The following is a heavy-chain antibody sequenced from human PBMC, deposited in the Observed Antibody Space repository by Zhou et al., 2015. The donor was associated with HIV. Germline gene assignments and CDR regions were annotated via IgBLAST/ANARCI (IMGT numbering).Heavy chain of an antibody. CDR2: IIPILGIA. D-gene: IGHD3-22*01. V-gene: IGHV1-69*09. CDR3: ARPSDYYDSSGYYYVDRSKNDAFDI. Sequence: QVQLVQSGAEVKKPGSSVKVSCKASGGTFSSYTISWVRQAPGQGLEWMGRIIPILGIANYAQKFQGRVTITADKSTSTAYMELSSLRSEDTAVYYCARPSDYYDSSGYYYVDRSKNDAFDIWGQGTMVTVSS. CDR1: GGTFSSYT. J-gene: IGHJ3*02.